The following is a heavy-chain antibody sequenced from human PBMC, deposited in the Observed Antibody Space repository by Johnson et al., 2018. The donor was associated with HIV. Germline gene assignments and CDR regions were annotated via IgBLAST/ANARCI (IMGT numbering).Heavy chain of an antibody. Sequence: VQLVESGGGLVQPGGSLRISCAASGFTFNNYVMSWVRQAPGKGLGWVSTISNGGFSTYYADSVKGRFTISRDNSKNTLYLQMNSLRAEDTAVYFCVKHYAPMVPYDAFDLWGQGTMVTVSS. CDR2: ISNGGFST. V-gene: IGHV3-23*04. CDR1: GFTFNNYV. CDR3: VKHYAPMVPYDAFDL. D-gene: IGHD3-10*01. J-gene: IGHJ3*01.